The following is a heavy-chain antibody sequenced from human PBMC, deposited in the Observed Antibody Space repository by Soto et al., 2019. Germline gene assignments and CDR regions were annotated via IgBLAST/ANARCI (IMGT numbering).Heavy chain of an antibody. D-gene: IGHD3-22*01. J-gene: IGHJ5*02. CDR3: ARQASGYYYGWFDP. CDR1: GGSILDSTYY. V-gene: IGHV4-39*01. Sequence: QLLLQESGPGLVKPSETLSLTCTVSGGSILDSTYYWAWIRQSPGKGLEWIGTIFYSGGTFYTPSLTSRVTMSVDTSNNQFSLTLSSVTAADTAVYYCARQASGYYYGWFDPWGQGTLVTVSS. CDR2: IFYSGGT.